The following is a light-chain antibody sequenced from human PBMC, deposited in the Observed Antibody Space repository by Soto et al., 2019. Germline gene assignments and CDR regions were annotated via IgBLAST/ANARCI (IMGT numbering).Light chain of an antibody. CDR3: QQRSNWIT. CDR1: QSVSSY. Sequence: IVLTQSPATLSLSPGERATLSCRASQSVSSYLAWYQQKPGQAPRLLIYDSSSRATGIPARFSGSGSGTEFILTISSLEPEDFAIYYCQQRSNWITFGKGTRLEIK. V-gene: IGKV3-11*01. J-gene: IGKJ5*01. CDR2: DSS.